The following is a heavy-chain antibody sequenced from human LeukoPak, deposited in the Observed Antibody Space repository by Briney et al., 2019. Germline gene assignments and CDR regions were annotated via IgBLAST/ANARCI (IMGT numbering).Heavy chain of an antibody. CDR2: IYYSGST. Sequence: SETLSLTCTVSGGCISSYYWSWIRQPPGKGLEWIGYIYYSGSTNYNPSLKSRVTISVDTSKNQFSLKLSSVTAADTAVYYCARQGYSAYEILDYWGQGTLVTVSS. CDR1: GGCISSYY. D-gene: IGHD5-12*01. V-gene: IGHV4-59*08. J-gene: IGHJ4*02. CDR3: ARQGYSAYEILDY.